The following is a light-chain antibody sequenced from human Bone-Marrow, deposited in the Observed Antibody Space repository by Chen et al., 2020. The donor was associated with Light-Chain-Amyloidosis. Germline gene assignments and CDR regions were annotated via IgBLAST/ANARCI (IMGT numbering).Light chain of an antibody. V-gene: IGLV3-21*02. CDR3: QVWDRGSDRPV. CDR1: NIGSTS. CDR2: DDS. Sequence: SYVLTQPSSVSVAPGQTATIACGGNNIGSTSVHWYQQTQGQAPLLVVYDDSDRPSGIPGRWSGSNSGNKATLTISRVEAGDEADYYCQVWDRGSDRPVFGGGTKLTVL. J-gene: IGLJ3*02.